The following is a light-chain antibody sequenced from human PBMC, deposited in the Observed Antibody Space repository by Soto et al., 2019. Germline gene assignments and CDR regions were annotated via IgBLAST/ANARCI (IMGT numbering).Light chain of an antibody. CDR2: GNS. Sequence: QSVLTQPPSVSGAPGQRGTISCTGSSSNIGAGYDVHWYQQLPGTAPKLLIYGNSNRPSGVPDRFSGSKSGTSASLAITGLQAEDEADYYCQSYDSSRSYVVGTGTKLTVL. CDR3: QSYDSSRSYV. V-gene: IGLV1-40*01. CDR1: SSNIGAGYD. J-gene: IGLJ1*01.